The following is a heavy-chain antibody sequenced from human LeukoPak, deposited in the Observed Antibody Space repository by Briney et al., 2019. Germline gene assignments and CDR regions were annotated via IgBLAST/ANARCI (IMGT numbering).Heavy chain of an antibody. CDR3: ARGVPTGVDYFDY. CDR1: GFTFSNYW. CDR2: IKQDGSDK. J-gene: IGHJ4*02. Sequence: GGFLRLSCAASGFTFSNYWMTWVRQAPGRGLEWVAVIKQDGSDKYYVGSVKGRFTISRDNAKNSLYLQMNSLRAEDTAVYYCARGVPTGVDYFDYWGQGTLVTVSS. V-gene: IGHV3-7*01. D-gene: IGHD2-8*02.